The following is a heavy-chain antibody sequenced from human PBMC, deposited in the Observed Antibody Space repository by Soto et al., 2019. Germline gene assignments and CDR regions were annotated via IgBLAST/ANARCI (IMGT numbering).Heavy chain of an antibody. CDR3: AKDTYYHDSTGLYVFDY. Sequence: ASVKVSCKASGYTFTSYGISWVRQAPGQGLEWMGWIRAYNGNTNYAQKLQGRVTMTTDTSKSTLYLQMNSLRPEDTAVYYCAKDTYYHDSTGLYVFDYWGQGTPVTVSS. CDR2: IRAYNGNT. D-gene: IGHD3-22*01. V-gene: IGHV1-18*01. J-gene: IGHJ4*02. CDR1: GYTFTSYG.